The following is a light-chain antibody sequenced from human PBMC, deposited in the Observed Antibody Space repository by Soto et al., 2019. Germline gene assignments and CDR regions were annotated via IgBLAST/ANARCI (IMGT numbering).Light chain of an antibody. J-gene: IGKJ5*01. CDR1: QSVSSY. V-gene: IGKV3-11*01. CDR2: DAS. CDR3: QQRSNWLT. Sequence: KHSPSTVSATVGDRVTLSCRASQSVSSYLAWYQQKPGQAPRLLIYDASNRATGIPARFSGSGSGTDFTLTISSLEPEDFAVYYCQQRSNWLTFGQGTRLEIK.